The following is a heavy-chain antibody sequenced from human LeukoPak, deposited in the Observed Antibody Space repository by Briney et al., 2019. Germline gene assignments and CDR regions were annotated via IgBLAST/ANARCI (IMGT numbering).Heavy chain of an antibody. J-gene: IGHJ1*01. CDR1: GFTFSTYW. D-gene: IGHD3-22*01. CDR2: IKSDGST. V-gene: IGHV3-74*01. CDR3: ARAPSEIGGYYPEYFRH. Sequence: GGSLRLSCAAAGFTFSTYWMHWVRQAPGKGLVWVSRIKSDGSTNYADSVKGRFTISRDNAKNTVSLQMNSLRAEDTGVYYCARAPSEIGGYYPEYFRHWGQGTLVTVSS.